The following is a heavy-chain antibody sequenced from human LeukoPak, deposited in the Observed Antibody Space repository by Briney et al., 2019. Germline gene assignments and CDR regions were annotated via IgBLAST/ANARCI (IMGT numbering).Heavy chain of an antibody. D-gene: IGHD4-17*01. CDR2: INPSGGST. Sequence: ASVKVSCKASGYTFTSYYMHWVRQAPGQGLEWMGIINPSGGSTSYAQKFQGRVTMTRDTSTSTVYMELSSLRSEDTAVYYCARRGVGGFMTTVTTVDYWGQGTLVTVSS. J-gene: IGHJ4*02. CDR1: GYTFTSYY. V-gene: IGHV1-46*01. CDR3: ARRGVGGFMTTVTTVDY.